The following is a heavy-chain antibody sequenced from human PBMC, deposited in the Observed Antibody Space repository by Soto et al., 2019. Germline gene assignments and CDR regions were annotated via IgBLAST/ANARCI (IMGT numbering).Heavy chain of an antibody. D-gene: IGHD6-6*01. CDR1: GDSMSSGGYS. CDR2: IYHSGST. CDR3: ARGSSIAGLYYGMDV. Sequence: SETLSLPCAVSGDSMSSGGYSWSWLRQPPGKGLEWIGYIYHSGSTNYNPSLKSRVTISVDTSKNQFSLKLSSVTAADTAVYYCARGSSIAGLYYGMDVRGQGTTVTVSS. J-gene: IGHJ6*02. V-gene: IGHV4-61*08.